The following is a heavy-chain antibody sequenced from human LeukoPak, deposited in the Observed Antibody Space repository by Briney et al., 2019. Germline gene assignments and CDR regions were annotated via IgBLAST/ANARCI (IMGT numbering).Heavy chain of an antibody. D-gene: IGHD3-3*01. J-gene: IGHJ6*02. CDR3: ARDLPYYDFWSGYSASYYYYGMDV. CDR2: INPSGGST. V-gene: IGHV1-46*01. CDR1: GYTFTSYY. Sequence: ASVKVSCKASGYTFTSYYMHWVRQASGQGLEWMGIINPSGGSTSYAQKFQGRVTMTRDTSTSTVYMELSSLRSEDTAVYYCARDLPYYDFWSGYSASYYYYGMDVWGQGTTVTVSS.